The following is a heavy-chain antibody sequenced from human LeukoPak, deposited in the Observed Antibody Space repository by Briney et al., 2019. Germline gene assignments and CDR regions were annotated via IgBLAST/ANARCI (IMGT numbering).Heavy chain of an antibody. V-gene: IGHV1-8*01. Sequence: GASVKVSCKASGYTFTNYDINWVRQATGQGLEWMGYMNPNSGFTTYAQKFQGRVTMTRDTSISTAYMELSSLRSDDTAVYYCARLPRELGAYWGQGTLVTVSS. D-gene: IGHD3-16*01. CDR3: ARLPRELGAY. CDR1: GYTFTNYD. J-gene: IGHJ4*02. CDR2: MNPNSGFT.